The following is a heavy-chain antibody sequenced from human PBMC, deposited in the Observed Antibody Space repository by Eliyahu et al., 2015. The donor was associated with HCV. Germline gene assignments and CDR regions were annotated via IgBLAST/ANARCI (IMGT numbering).Heavy chain of an antibody. CDR1: GYTFSXHG. CDR3: ARDEPQDY. Sequence: QVQLVQSGVEVKKPGASVKVSCXASGYTFSXHGITWVRQAPGQGLEWMGWXSAYNGNTNYAQKFQGRVTMTTDTSTSTAYMELRSLRPDDTAVYFCARDEPQDYWGQGTLVMVSS. J-gene: IGHJ4*02. D-gene: IGHD1-14*01. V-gene: IGHV1-18*01. CDR2: XSAYNGNT.